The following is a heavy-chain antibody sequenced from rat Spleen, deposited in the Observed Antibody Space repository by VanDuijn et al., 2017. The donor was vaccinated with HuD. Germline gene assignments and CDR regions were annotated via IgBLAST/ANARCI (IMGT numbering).Heavy chain of an antibody. Sequence: EVQLVESDGGLVQPGRSLKLSCATSGFIFSDYYMAWVRQAPGKGLEWVASITNASGRTYYPDSVKGRFTISRVNAKSNLSLQMNSLRSEDTATYYCTRDNMYTTDYYPDYFDYWGQGVMVTVSS. CDR2: ITNASGRT. CDR1: GFIFSDYY. V-gene: IGHV5-20*01. D-gene: IGHD1-6*01. CDR3: TRDNMYTTDYYPDYFDY. J-gene: IGHJ2*01.